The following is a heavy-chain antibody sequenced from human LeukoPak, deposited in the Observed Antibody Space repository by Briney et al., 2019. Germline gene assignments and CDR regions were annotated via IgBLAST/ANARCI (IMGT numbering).Heavy chain of an antibody. V-gene: IGHV3-23*01. Sequence: GGSLRLSCAASGFTFSNYALGWVRQAPGKGLEWVSAISDSGDYTYYADSVKGRFAISKDNSRNTLYLQMNSLSAEDTAVYYCAKRRYDYGGYFDYWGQGALVTVSS. J-gene: IGHJ4*02. CDR3: AKRRYDYGGYFDY. CDR1: GFTFSNYA. CDR2: ISDSGDYT. D-gene: IGHD4-23*01.